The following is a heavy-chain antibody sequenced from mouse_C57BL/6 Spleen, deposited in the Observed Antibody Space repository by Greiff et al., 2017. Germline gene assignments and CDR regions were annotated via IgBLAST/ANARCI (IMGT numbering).Heavy chain of an antibody. Sequence: QVQLQQPGAELVKPGASVKLSCKASGYTFTSYWMHWVKQRPGQGLEWIGMIHPNSGSTNYNEKFKSKATLTVDKSTSTAYMQLSSLTAEDSAVYYCARFSVVEAMDYWGQGTSVTVSS. D-gene: IGHD1-1*01. J-gene: IGHJ4*01. V-gene: IGHV1-64*01. CDR1: GYTFTSYW. CDR3: ARFSVVEAMDY. CDR2: IHPNSGST.